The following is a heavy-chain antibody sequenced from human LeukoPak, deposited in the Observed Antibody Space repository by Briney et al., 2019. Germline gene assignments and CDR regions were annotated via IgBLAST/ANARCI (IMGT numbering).Heavy chain of an antibody. CDR2: ISYDGSNK. D-gene: IGHD4-17*01. CDR3: AKDIRAHYGDTPFDY. CDR1: GFTFSGYP. V-gene: IGHV3-30-3*02. Sequence: QAGKSLRLSRAASGFTFSGYPIHWVRQAPGKGLEWVAVISYDGSNKYYADSVKGRFTISRDNSKNTLYLQMNSLRAEDTALYYCAKDIRAHYGDTPFDYWGQGTLVTVSS. J-gene: IGHJ4*02.